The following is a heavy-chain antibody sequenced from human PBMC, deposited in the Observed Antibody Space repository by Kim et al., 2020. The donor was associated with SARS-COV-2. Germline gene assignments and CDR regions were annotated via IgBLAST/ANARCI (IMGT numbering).Heavy chain of an antibody. CDR1: GFTFSSYG. J-gene: IGHJ4*02. D-gene: IGHD5-18*01. V-gene: IGHV3-30*18. CDR2: ISCDGSNK. Sequence: GGSLRLSCEASGFTFSSYGMHWVRQAPGKGLEWVAVISCDGSNKDSADSVKGRFTISRDNSKNTLYLQMNSLRAEDTAVYYCAKDVELWFVQTLDYWGQGTLVTLSS. CDR3: AKDVELWFVQTLDY.